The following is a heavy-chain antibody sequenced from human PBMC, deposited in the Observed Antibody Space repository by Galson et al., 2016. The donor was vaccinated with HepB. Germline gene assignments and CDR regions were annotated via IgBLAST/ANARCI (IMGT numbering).Heavy chain of an antibody. Sequence: SLRLSCAASGYTFSSYAMNWVRQAPGKGLEWVSGIRDSGGITDYADSVKGRFTISRDNSKNTLYLQMNNLRDEDTAVYYCSKDRGRDYDFWGGPRWSLGMDVWGPGTTVTVSS. J-gene: IGHJ6*02. CDR2: IRDSGGIT. D-gene: IGHD3-3*01. CDR3: SKDRGRDYDFWGGPRWSLGMDV. CDR1: GYTFSSYA. V-gene: IGHV3-23*01.